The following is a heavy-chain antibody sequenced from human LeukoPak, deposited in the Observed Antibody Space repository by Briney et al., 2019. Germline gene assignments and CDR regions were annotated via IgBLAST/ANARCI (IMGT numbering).Heavy chain of an antibody. D-gene: IGHD3-22*01. CDR2: INPSGGST. CDR3: ARVHYYDSSGYYYSTAFDI. CDR1: GYTFTSYY. J-gene: IGHJ3*02. V-gene: IGHV1-46*01. Sequence: ASVKVSCKASGYTFTSYYMHWVRQAPGQGLEWMGIINPSGGSTSYAQKFQGRVTMTRDTSISTAYMELSRLRSDDTAVYYCARVHYYDSSGYYYSTAFDIWGQGTMVTVSS.